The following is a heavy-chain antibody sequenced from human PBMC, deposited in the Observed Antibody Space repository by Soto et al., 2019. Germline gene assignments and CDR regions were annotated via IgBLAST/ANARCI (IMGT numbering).Heavy chain of an antibody. D-gene: IGHD6-13*01. J-gene: IGHJ6*02. V-gene: IGHV3-33*01. CDR2: IWYDGSNK. CDR3: ARDMYSSSWHKADYYYYAVDV. Sequence: QVQVVESGGGVVQPGKSLRLSCAASGFTFSKYGLHWVRQAPGKGLEWVAYIWYDGSNKYYADSVKSRFTISRDNSKNTLYLQMNSLRGGDTAIYYCARDMYSSSWHKADYYYYAVDVWGQGTTVIVSS. CDR1: GFTFSKYG.